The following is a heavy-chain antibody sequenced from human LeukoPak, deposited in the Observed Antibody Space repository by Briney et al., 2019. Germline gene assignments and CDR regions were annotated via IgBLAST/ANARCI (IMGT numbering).Heavy chain of an antibody. V-gene: IGHV5-51*01. J-gene: IGHJ4*02. CDR2: IYPGDSDT. CDR3: ARRTPNYNYDY. CDR1: GYSFTSHW. D-gene: IGHD3-10*01. Sequence: GESLKISCKGSGYSFTSHWIGWVRQMPGKGLEWMGIIYPGDSDTRYSPSFQGQVTISADKSIGTAYLQWSSLKASDTAMYYCARRTPNYNYDYWGQGTLVTVSS.